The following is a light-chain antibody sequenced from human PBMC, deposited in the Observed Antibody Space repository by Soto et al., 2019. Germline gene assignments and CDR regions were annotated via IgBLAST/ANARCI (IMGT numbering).Light chain of an antibody. V-gene: IGKV3-11*01. CDR1: QSVSNY. CDR2: DAS. Sequence: EIVLTQSPATLSLSPGERATLSCRASQSVSNYLAWYQQKPGQAPRLLIYDASNRATGIPARFSGSGSGTDLTLTISSLEPEDFAVHYCQQRSNWPLLTFGGGTKVEIK. J-gene: IGKJ4*01. CDR3: QQRSNWPLLT.